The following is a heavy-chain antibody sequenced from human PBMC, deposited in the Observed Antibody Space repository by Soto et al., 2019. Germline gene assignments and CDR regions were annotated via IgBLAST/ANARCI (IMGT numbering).Heavy chain of an antibody. J-gene: IGHJ3*02. Sequence: PGGSLRLSCAAPGFTFSSYEMDWVRQAPGKGLEWVAYISSSGTILYGDSVKGRFTISRDNADNSLYLQMNSLTAEDTAVYYCTKEKSVMYSGYDAFDIWGRGTMVTVSS. V-gene: IGHV3-48*03. CDR2: ISSSGTI. CDR3: TKEKSVMYSGYDAFDI. CDR1: GFTFSSYE. D-gene: IGHD5-12*01.